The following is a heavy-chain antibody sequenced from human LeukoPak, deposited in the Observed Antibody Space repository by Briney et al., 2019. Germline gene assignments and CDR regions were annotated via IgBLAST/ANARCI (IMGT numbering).Heavy chain of an antibody. CDR3: AYSYGLYYLDY. V-gene: IGHV3-48*04. Sequence: QPGGSLRLSCAASGFTFSTYSMNWVRQAPGKGLEWVSYISSSSTTIYYADSVKGRFTISRDNAKNSLYLQMNSLRAEDTAVYYCAYSYGLYYLDYWGQGTLVTVSS. CDR1: GFTFSTYS. J-gene: IGHJ4*02. D-gene: IGHD5-18*01. CDR2: ISSSSTTI.